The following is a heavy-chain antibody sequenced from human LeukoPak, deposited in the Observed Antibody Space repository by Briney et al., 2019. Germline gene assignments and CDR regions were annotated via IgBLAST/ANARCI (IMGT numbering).Heavy chain of an antibody. CDR2: IYYSGST. Sequence: SETLSLTCTVSGGSISSHYWSWIRQPPGKGLEWIGYIYYSGSTNYNPSLKSRVTISVDTSKNQFSLKLSSVTAADTAVYYCARLGGITMSAIDYWGQGTLVTVSS. J-gene: IGHJ4*02. D-gene: IGHD3-22*01. CDR3: ARLGGITMSAIDY. CDR1: GGSISSHY. V-gene: IGHV4-59*08.